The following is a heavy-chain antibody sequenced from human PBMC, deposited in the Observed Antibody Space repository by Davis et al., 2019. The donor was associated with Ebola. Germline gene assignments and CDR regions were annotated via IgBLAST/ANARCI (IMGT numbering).Heavy chain of an antibody. J-gene: IGHJ6*02. Sequence: PGGSLRLSCAASGFTFSSYSMNWVRQAPGKGLEWVSYISSSGSSIYYADAVKGRLTISRDNAKKSLYLQMNSLRDEYTACYYCSRGVDYDNYYYYGMDVWGQGTTVSVSS. CDR1: GFTFSSYS. CDR2: ISSSGSSI. D-gene: IGHD3-16*01. V-gene: IGHV3-48*02. CDR3: SRGVDYDNYYYYGMDV.